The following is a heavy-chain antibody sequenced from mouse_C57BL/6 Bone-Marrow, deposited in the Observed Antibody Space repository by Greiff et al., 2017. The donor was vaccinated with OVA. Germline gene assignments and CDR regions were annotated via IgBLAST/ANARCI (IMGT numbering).Heavy chain of an antibody. CDR3: ARDLYYGSSLDY. D-gene: IGHD1-1*01. V-gene: IGHV1-76*01. Sequence: QVQLQQSGAELVRPGASVKLSCKASGYTFTDYYINWVKQRPGQGLEWIARIYPGSGNTYYNEKFKGKATLTAEKSSSTAYMQLSSLTSEDSAVYFCARDLYYGSSLDYWGQGTTLTVSS. J-gene: IGHJ2*01. CDR2: IYPGSGNT. CDR1: GYTFTDYY.